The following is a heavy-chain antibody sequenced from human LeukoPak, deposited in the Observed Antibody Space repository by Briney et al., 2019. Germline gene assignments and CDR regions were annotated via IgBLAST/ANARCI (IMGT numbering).Heavy chain of an antibody. Sequence: SETLSLTCTVSGGSISSSSYYWGWIRQPPGKGLEWIGSIYYSGSTSSNPSLKSRVTISVDTSTTQFSLKLSSVTAADTAVYYCARHDGNGDYFWGALLSFDYWGQGTLVTVSS. V-gene: IGHV4-39*01. CDR3: ARHDGNGDYFWGALLSFDY. CDR1: GGSISSSSYY. CDR2: IYYSGST. J-gene: IGHJ4*02. D-gene: IGHD4-17*01.